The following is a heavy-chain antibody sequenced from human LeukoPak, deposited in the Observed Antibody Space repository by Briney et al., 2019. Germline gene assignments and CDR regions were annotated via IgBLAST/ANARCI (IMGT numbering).Heavy chain of an antibody. CDR1: GFTVSSNY. V-gene: IGHV3-53*01. J-gene: IGHJ4*02. D-gene: IGHD3-22*01. CDR3: ARVGGTHYYDSSGYSHY. CDR2: IYSGGST. Sequence: GGSLRLSCAASGFTVSSNYMSWVRQAPGKGLEWVSVIYSGGSTYYADSVKGRFTISRDNSKNTLYLQMNSLRAEDTAVYYCARVGGTHYYDSSGYSHYWGQGTLVTVSS.